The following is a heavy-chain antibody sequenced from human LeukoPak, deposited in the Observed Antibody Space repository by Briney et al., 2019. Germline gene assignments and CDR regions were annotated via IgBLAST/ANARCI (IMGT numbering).Heavy chain of an antibody. J-gene: IGHJ5*02. CDR2: IYYSGSS. Sequence: KPSDTLSLTCTVSGGSISSYYWSWIRQPPGKGLEWIGYIYYSGSSNYNPSLKSRVSISLHTFKNKFSLKSSLATREDTVVYYCPGRISPNWFDPWGQGTLVTVS. CDR1: GGSISSYY. CDR3: PGRISPNWFDP. V-gene: IGHV4-59*07.